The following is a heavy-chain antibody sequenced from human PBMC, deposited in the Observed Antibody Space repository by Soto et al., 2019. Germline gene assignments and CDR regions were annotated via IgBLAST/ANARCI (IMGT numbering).Heavy chain of an antibody. CDR3: ARGRRWGQSVKGLDS. Sequence: QVLLQQWGAGLLKPSETLSLTCAVSGGSFSGYYWTWIRQAPGKGLEWMGEINHGGPNNYNQSLKSRVSVTVDTSKNQFSLKLPSVTAADSGVYYCARGRRWGQSVKGLDSWGQGTLVAVSS. J-gene: IGHJ4*02. V-gene: IGHV4-34*01. CDR2: INHGGPN. D-gene: IGHD3-16*01. CDR1: GGSFSGYY.